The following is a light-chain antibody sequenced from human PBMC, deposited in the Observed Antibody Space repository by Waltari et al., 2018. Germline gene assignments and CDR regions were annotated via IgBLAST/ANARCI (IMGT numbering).Light chain of an antibody. Sequence: QSVLTQPPSASGTPGQGVTISCSGTYSTIGTQHVNWYQHVPGTAPKLLICSNNLRPAGVPDRFSGSKSGTSASLAISGLQSQDDADYYCAAWDGTLNAWVFGGGTKVTVL. CDR2: SNN. J-gene: IGLJ3*02. CDR1: YSTIGTQH. CDR3: AAWDGTLNAWV. V-gene: IGLV1-44*01.